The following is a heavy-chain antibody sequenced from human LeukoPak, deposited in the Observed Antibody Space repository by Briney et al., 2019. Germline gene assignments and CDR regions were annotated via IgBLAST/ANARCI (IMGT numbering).Heavy chain of an antibody. J-gene: IGHJ4*02. CDR1: GFTFSDYY. Sequence: TGGSLRLSCAASGFTFSDYYMSWIRQAPGKGLEWVSAISGSGGTTYYADSVKGRFTISRDNSKNTLYLQINSLRDEDTAVYYCAKDHLPGIVVAGDYWGQGTLVTVSS. CDR3: AKDHLPGIVVAGDY. V-gene: IGHV3-23*01. D-gene: IGHD6-19*01. CDR2: ISGSGGTT.